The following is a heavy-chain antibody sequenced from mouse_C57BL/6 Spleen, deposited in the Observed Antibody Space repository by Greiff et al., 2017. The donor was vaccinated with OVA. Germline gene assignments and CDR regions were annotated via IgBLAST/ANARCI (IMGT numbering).Heavy chain of an antibody. CDR3: ARGGDYPYWYFDV. CDR1: GYTFTSYW. V-gene: IGHV1-64*01. CDR2: IHPNSGST. D-gene: IGHD2-4*01. Sequence: QVQLQQPGAELVKPGASVKLSCKASGYTFTSYWMHWVKQRPGQGLEWIGMIHPNSGSTNYNEKFKSKATLTVDKSSSTAYMQLSSLTSEDSAVYYCARGGDYPYWYFDVWGTGTTVTVSS. J-gene: IGHJ1*03.